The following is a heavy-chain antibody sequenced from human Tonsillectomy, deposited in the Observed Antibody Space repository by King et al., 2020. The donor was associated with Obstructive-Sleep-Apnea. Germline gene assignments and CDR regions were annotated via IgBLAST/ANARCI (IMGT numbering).Heavy chain of an antibody. J-gene: IGHJ6*02. CDR3: AKGKGSGSYCHGMDV. CDR1: GFTFSSYG. Sequence: VQLVESGGGVVQPGRSLRLSCAASGFTFSSYGMHWVRQAPGKGLEWVAVISDYGSNKYYADSVKGRFTISRDNSKNMVHLQMNSLRLEDTAVYFCAKGKGSGSYCHGMDVWGQGTTVTVSS. V-gene: IGHV3-30*18. D-gene: IGHD3-10*01. CDR2: ISDYGSNK.